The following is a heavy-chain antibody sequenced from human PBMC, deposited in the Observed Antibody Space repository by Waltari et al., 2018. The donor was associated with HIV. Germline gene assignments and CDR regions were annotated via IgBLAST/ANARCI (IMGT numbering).Heavy chain of an antibody. CDR1: GGFFSGSY. Sequence: QVHLQQGGAGLLEPSEDRYHPGGVNGGFFSGSYRRWNEQPPGKGLEWMGEINHSGSTNYNPSLKSRVTISVDTSKNQFSLKLSSVTAADTAVYYCARGESVPYYYGMDVWGQGTTVTVSS. J-gene: IGHJ6*02. D-gene: IGHD2-2*01. CDR2: INHSGST. CDR3: ARGESVPYYYGMDV. V-gene: IGHV4-34*01.